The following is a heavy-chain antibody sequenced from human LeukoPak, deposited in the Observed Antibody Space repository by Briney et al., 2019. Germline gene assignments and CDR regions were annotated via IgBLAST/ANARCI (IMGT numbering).Heavy chain of an antibody. V-gene: IGHV4-59*01. Sequence: SETLSLTCTVSGGSISSYYWSWLRQPPGKGLEWIGYIYYSGSTNYNPSLKSRVTISVDTSKNQFSLKLSSVTAADTAVYYCARNSGYYYFDYWGQGTLVTVSS. CDR3: ARNSGYYYFDY. CDR2: IYYSGST. D-gene: IGHD3-22*01. CDR1: GGSISSYY. J-gene: IGHJ4*02.